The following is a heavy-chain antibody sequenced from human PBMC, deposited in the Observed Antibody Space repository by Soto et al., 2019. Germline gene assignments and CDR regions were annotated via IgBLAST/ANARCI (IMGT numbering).Heavy chain of an antibody. CDR3: AKEVRGGRTVYYYGLDV. Sequence: XGSRRLSCAAAGFTFSRSDITWVRQAPGKGLEWVSSISGSGDSTYYADSVRGRFTISRDNSKNTLYLQMNSLRAEDAALYYCAKEVRGGRTVYYYGLDVWGQASAVTVSS. CDR2: ISGSGDST. V-gene: IGHV3-23*01. D-gene: IGHD1-1*01. J-gene: IGHJ6*02. CDR1: GFTFSRSD.